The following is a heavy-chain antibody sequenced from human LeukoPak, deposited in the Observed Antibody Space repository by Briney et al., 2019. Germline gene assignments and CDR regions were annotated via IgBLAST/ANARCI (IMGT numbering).Heavy chain of an antibody. J-gene: IGHJ4*02. V-gene: IGHV3-21*01. Sequence: GGSLRLSCAASGFTFSSYSMNWVRQAPGKGLEWVSSISSSSSYKYYADSVKGRFTISRDNAKNSLYLQMNSLRAEDTAVYYCARGRTPIYGSGSYYNVDYWGQGTLVTVSS. CDR3: ARGRTPIYGSGSYYNVDY. CDR1: GFTFSSYS. D-gene: IGHD3-10*01. CDR2: ISSSSSYK.